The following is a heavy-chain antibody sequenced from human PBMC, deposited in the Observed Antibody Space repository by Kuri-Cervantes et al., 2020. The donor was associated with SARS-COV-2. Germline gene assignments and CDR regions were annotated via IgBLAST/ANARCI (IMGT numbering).Heavy chain of an antibody. V-gene: IGHV3-23*01. J-gene: IGHJ4*02. CDR1: GFTFSSYW. CDR3: AKDDYSGSYNFDY. D-gene: IGHD1-26*01. CDR2: ISGSGGST. Sequence: GGSLRLSCAASGFTFSSYWMHWVRQAPGKGLEWVSAISGSGGSTYYADSVKGRFTISRDNSKNTLYLQMNSLRAEDTAVYYCAKDDYSGSYNFDYWGQGTLVTVSS.